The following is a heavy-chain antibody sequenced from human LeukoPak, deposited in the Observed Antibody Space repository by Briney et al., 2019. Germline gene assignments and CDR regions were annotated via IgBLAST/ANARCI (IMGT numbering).Heavy chain of an antibody. D-gene: IGHD4-17*01. CDR3: ARDGDYGDYLDY. Sequence: ASVKASCKASGYTFTSYGISWVRQAPGQGLEWMGWISAYNGNTNYAQKLQGRVTMTTDTSTSTAYMELRSLRSDNTAVYYCARDGDYGDYLDYWGQGTLVTVSS. CDR1: GYTFTSYG. J-gene: IGHJ4*02. CDR2: ISAYNGNT. V-gene: IGHV1-18*01.